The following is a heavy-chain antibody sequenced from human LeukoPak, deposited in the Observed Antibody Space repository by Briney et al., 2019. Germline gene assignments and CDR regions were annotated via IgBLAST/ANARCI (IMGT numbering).Heavy chain of an antibody. V-gene: IGHV3-23*01. CDR2: ITKSGGST. Sequence: GGSLRLSCALSGITFTTIDVSWVRLAPGKGLEWVSTITKSGGSTYYADSVKGRFTISRDNSKDTLFLQMNSLRAEDTAVYYCANVVGGYWGQGTLVTVSS. D-gene: IGHD2-21*01. J-gene: IGHJ4*02. CDR3: ANVVGGY. CDR1: GITFTTID.